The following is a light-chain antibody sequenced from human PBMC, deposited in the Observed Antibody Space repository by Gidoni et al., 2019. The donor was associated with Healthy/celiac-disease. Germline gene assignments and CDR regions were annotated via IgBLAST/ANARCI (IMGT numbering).Light chain of an antibody. CDR1: SSDVGSYNL. CDR3: CSYAGSSPHWV. Sequence: QSALTQPPSGSGSPGQSITISCTGTSSDVGSYNLVSWYQQHPGKAPKLMIYEVSKRPSGVSNRFSGSKSGNTASLTISGLQAEDEADYYCCSYAGSSPHWVFGGGTKLTVL. J-gene: IGLJ3*02. CDR2: EVS. V-gene: IGLV2-23*02.